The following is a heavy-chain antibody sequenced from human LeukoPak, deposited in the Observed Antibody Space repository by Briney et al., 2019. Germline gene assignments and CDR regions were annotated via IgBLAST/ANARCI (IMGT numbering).Heavy chain of an antibody. Sequence: GGSLRLSCAASGFTFSSYWMSWVRQAPGKGLEWVANIKQGGSEKYYVDSVKGRFTISRDNAKNSLYLQMNSLRAEDTAVYYCATSGYGYYFDYWGQGTLVTVSS. V-gene: IGHV3-7*01. J-gene: IGHJ4*02. D-gene: IGHD5-12*01. CDR3: ATSGYGYYFDY. CDR2: IKQGGSEK. CDR1: GFTFSSYW.